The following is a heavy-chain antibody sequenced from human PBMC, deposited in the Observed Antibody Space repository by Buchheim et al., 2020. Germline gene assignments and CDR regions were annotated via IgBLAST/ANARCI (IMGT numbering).Heavy chain of an antibody. CDR2: ISYDGSNK. V-gene: IGHV3-30*18. CDR3: AKDRGHSSGVDY. Sequence: QVQLVESGGGVVQPGRSLRFSCAASGFTFSSYGMHWVRQAPGKGLEWVAVISYDGSNKYYADSVKGRFTISRDNSKNTLYLQMNSLRAEDTAVYYCAKDRGHSSGVDYWGQGTL. D-gene: IGHD6-19*01. J-gene: IGHJ4*02. CDR1: GFTFSSYG.